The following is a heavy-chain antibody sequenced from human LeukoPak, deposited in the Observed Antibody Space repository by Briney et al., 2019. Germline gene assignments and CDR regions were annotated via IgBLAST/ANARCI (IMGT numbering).Heavy chain of an antibody. Sequence: SETLSLTCAVSGGSISSGDYYWSWIRQPPGKGLEWIGYIYYSGSTYYNPSLKSRVTISVDTSKNQFSLKLSSVTAADTAVYYCARSYYYDSSGYIDYWGQGTLVTVSS. CDR1: GGSISSGDYY. J-gene: IGHJ4*02. V-gene: IGHV4-30-4*08. CDR2: IYYSGST. CDR3: ARSYYYDSSGYIDY. D-gene: IGHD3-22*01.